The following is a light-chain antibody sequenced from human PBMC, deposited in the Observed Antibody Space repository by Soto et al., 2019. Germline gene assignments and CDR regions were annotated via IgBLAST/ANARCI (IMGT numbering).Light chain of an antibody. CDR3: LQHNSYPRT. CDR1: QDISNY. Sequence: DIQMTQSPSTLSASVGDRVTITCRASQDISNYLNWYQQKPGKAPKLLIYDASNLETGVPSRFSGSGSGTDFTFTISSLQPEDIATYYCLQHNSYPRTLGQGTKVDIK. V-gene: IGKV1-33*01. J-gene: IGKJ1*01. CDR2: DAS.